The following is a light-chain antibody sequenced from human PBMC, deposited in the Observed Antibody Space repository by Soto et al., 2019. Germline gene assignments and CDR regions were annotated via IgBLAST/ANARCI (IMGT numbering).Light chain of an antibody. CDR1: QSLLYRNGNNY. V-gene: IGKV2-28*01. Sequence: DIVLTQSPLSLPVTPGEPASISCRSSQSLLYRNGNNYLDWYQQKPGQSPQLLIYLGSNRASGVPDRFSDSGSGTDFTLKISRVEAEDVGVYYCMQALQTPTFGQGTRLEIK. CDR3: MQALQTPT. CDR2: LGS. J-gene: IGKJ5*01.